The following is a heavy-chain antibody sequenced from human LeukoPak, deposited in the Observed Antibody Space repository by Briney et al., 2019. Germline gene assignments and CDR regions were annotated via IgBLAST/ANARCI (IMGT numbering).Heavy chain of an antibody. J-gene: IGHJ4*02. D-gene: IGHD1-26*01. CDR1: GGSFSGYY. V-gene: IGHV4-34*01. CDR2: INHSGST. Sequence: PSETLSLTCAVYGGSFSGYYWSWIRQPPGKGLEWIGEINHSGSTHYSSSLKSRVAISVDTSKNQLSLRMSSVTAADTAVYYCARGVGLTQGGTFDYWGQGTLVTVSS. CDR3: ARGVGLTQGGTFDY.